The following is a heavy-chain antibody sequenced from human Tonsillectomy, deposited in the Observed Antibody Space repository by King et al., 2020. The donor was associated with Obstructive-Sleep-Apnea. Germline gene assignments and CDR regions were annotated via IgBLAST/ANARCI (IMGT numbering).Heavy chain of an antibody. Sequence: VQLVESGGGLVQPGGSLRLSCAASGFTFRSCAVMWVRQAPGKGLEWVSSISGNGGSTYYADSVKGRFSIDRENSKNTADLQMNSLRAEDTAVYYCAKGPFDYDPFDYWGQGTLVTVSS. J-gene: IGHJ4*02. V-gene: IGHV3-23*04. CDR3: AKGPFDYDPFDY. CDR2: ISGNGGST. D-gene: IGHD4/OR15-4a*01. CDR1: GFTFRSCA.